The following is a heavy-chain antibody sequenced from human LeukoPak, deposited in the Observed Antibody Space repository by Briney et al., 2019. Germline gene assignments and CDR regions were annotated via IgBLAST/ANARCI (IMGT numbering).Heavy chain of an antibody. J-gene: IGHJ4*02. Sequence: PGGSLRLSCAASGFTFDDYAMHWVRQAPGKGLEWVSLISGDGGSTYYADSVKGRFTISRDKSKNSLYLQMNSLRTEDTALYYCAKDRGPFWSGYYLDYWGQGTLVTVSS. CDR3: AKDRGPFWSGYYLDY. V-gene: IGHV3-43*02. CDR2: ISGDGGST. D-gene: IGHD3-3*01. CDR1: GFTFDDYA.